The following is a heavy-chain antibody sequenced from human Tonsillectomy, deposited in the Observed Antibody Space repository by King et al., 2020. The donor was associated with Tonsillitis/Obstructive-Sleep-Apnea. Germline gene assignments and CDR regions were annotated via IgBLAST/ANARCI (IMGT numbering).Heavy chain of an antibody. D-gene: IGHD3-16*01. CDR1: GYSFTSYW. CDR2: IDPSDSYT. J-gene: IGHJ4*02. CDR3: ARRAAAPHDVTDY. V-gene: IGHV5-10-1*03. Sequence: VQLVESGAEVKKPGESLRISCKGSGYSFTSYWISWVRQMPGKGLEWMGRIDPSDSYTNYSPSFQGHVTIPADKSISTAYLQWSSLKASDTAMYYCARRAAAPHDVTDYWGQGTLVTVSS.